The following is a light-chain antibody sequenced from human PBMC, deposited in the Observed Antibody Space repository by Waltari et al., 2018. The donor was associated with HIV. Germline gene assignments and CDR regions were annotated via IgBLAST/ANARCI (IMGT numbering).Light chain of an antibody. J-gene: IGLJ1*01. CDR1: SSDVGGYNS. Sequence: QSALTQPASVSGSPGQSITISCTGTSSDVGGYNSVAWYQQHPGKAPKLIIYDVSKRPSGVPYRFSGSKSGNTASLTISGLQAEDEADYYCKSKTSSSTPCVFGTGTKVTVL. V-gene: IGLV2-14*03. CDR2: DVS. CDR3: KSKTSSSTPCV.